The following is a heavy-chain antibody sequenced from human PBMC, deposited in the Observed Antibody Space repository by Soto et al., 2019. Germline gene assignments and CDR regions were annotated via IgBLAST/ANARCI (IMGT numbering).Heavy chain of an antibody. Sequence: QVQLVQSGAEVKKPGASVKVSCKASGYTFSNHAISWVRQAPGQGLEWMGGIVPLFGTANYAQKFQGRITITADKSTSTAYMELSGLTSGDTAVYSCARGDDFDYYYGVDVWGQGTTVTVSS. V-gene: IGHV1-69*06. J-gene: IGHJ6*02. D-gene: IGHD3-16*01. CDR2: IVPLFGTA. CDR3: ARGDDFDYYYGVDV. CDR1: GYTFSNHA.